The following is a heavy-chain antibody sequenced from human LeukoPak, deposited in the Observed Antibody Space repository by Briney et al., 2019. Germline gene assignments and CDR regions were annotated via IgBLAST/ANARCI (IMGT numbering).Heavy chain of an antibody. CDR2: IYYSGRT. D-gene: IGHD1-7*01. CDR3: ARAELELPRNPGTISQYYFDY. CDR1: GDSISSSSYY. V-gene: IGHV4-39*01. J-gene: IGHJ4*02. Sequence: PSETLSLTCTVSGDSISSSSYYWGWIRQPPGKGLERIGSIYYSGRTYYNPSLKSRVTISVDTSKNQFSLKLSSVTAADTAVYYCARAELELPRNPGTISQYYFDYWGQGTLVTVSS.